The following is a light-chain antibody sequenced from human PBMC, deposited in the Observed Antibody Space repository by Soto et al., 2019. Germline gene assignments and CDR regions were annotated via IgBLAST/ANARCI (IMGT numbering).Light chain of an antibody. CDR3: QSFDSSLRVYV. Sequence: QSGLTQPPSVSGAPGQRVTISCTGSSSNFGAGYEVHWYKQLPGAAPTLVIFNNLNRPSGVPERFSGSKSGTSASLVISGLQAEDEADYYCQSFDSSLRVYVFGSGTKLTVL. J-gene: IGLJ1*01. V-gene: IGLV1-40*01. CDR2: NNL. CDR1: SSNFGAGYE.